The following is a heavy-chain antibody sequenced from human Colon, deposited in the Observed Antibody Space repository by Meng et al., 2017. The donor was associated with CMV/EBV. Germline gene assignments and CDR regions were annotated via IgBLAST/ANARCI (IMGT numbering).Heavy chain of an antibody. CDR2: IRDGGET. CDR3: AKAIDFDS. Sequence: GGSLRLSCTASGFTFNTYALNWVRQAPGKGLEWVAGIRDGGETFYAGSVKGRFTISRDDSRNTLYLQMNSLRSEDTALYYCAKAIDFDSWGQGTLVTVSS. CDR1: GFTFNTYA. J-gene: IGHJ4*02. V-gene: IGHV3-23*01.